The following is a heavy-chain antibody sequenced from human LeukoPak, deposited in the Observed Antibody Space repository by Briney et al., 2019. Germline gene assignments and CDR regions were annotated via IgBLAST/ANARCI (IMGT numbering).Heavy chain of an antibody. J-gene: IGHJ5*02. V-gene: IGHV3-23*01. CDR1: GFTFSSYA. Sequence: PGGSLRLSCAASGFTFSSYAMSWVRQAPGKGLEWVSAISGSGGSTYYADSVKGRFTISRDNSKNTLYLQMNSLRAEDTAVYYCAKDPLGAVAGTVEDWFDPWGQGTLVAVTS. CDR3: AKDPLGAVAGTVEDWFDP. CDR2: ISGSGGST. D-gene: IGHD6-19*01.